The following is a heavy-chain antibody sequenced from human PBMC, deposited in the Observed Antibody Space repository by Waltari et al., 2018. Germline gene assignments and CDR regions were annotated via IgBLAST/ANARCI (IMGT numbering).Heavy chain of an antibody. V-gene: IGHV4-4*02. Sequence: QVQLQESGPGLVKPSGTLSLTCAVSGGSISSSNWWSWVRQPPGKGLEWIGEIYHSGSTNYNPSRKSRVTISVDKSKNQFSLKLSSVTAADTAVYYCARRTRVAYGDYLYYFDYWGQGTLVTVSS. CDR1: GGSISSSNW. CDR3: ARRTRVAYGDYLYYFDY. D-gene: IGHD4-17*01. J-gene: IGHJ4*02. CDR2: IYHSGST.